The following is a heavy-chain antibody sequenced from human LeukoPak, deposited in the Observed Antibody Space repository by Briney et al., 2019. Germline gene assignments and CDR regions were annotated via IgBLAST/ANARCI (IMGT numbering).Heavy chain of an antibody. D-gene: IGHD6-6*01. V-gene: IGHV3-15*01. CDR2: SKSKADGGTT. J-gene: IGHJ4*02. Sequence: PGGSLRLSCAASGFTFSSYAMSWVRQAPGKGLEWVGRSKSKADGGTTDYAAFVKGRFIVSRDDSKNTFYLQMNSLKTEDTAVYYCTTDRSIAIRPLFDYWGQGISVTVSS. CDR3: TTDRSIAIRPLFDY. CDR1: GFTFSSYA.